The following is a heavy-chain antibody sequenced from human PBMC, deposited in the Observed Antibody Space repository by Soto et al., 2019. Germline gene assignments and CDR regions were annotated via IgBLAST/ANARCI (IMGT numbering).Heavy chain of an antibody. CDR2: IYYSGST. V-gene: IGHV4-59*01. Sequence: SETLSLTCTVSGGSISSYYWSWIRQPPGKGLEWIGYIYYSGSTNYNPSLKSRVTISVDTSKNQFSLKLSSVTAADTAVYYCARDRVDTAMVPGMDVWGQGTTVTVSS. D-gene: IGHD5-18*01. CDR1: GGSISSYY. J-gene: IGHJ6*02. CDR3: ARDRVDTAMVPGMDV.